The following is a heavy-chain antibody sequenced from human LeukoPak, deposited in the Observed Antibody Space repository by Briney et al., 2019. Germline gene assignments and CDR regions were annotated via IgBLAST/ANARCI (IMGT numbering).Heavy chain of an antibody. Sequence: GASVKVSCKASGYTFTSYAMHWVRQAPGQRHEWMGWINAGNGNTKYSQKFQGRVTITRDTSASTAYMELSSLRSEDTAVYYCARDRYDILTGYSYYFDYWGQGTLVTVSS. CDR3: ARDRYDILTGYSYYFDY. CDR1: GYTFTSYA. V-gene: IGHV1-3*01. CDR2: INAGNGNT. D-gene: IGHD3-9*01. J-gene: IGHJ4*02.